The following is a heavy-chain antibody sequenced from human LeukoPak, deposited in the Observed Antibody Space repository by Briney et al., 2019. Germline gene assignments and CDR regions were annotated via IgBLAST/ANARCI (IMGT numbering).Heavy chain of an antibody. CDR3: ARLSSGRGAFDI. Sequence: SETLSLTCTASGGSISSYYWSWIRQPPGKGLEWVGYIYYSGSTNYNPSLKSRVTISVDTSKNRFSLKLNSVTAADTAVYYCARLSSGRGAFDIWGQGTMVTVSS. D-gene: IGHD6-19*01. J-gene: IGHJ3*02. CDR1: GGSISSYY. V-gene: IGHV4-59*01. CDR2: IYYSGST.